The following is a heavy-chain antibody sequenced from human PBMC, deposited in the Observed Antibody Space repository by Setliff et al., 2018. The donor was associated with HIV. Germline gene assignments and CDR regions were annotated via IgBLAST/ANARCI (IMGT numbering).Heavy chain of an antibody. CDR2: IYYSGST. Sequence: SETLSLTCTVSGGSISSYYWSWIRQPPGKGLEWIGYIYYSGSTNYHPSLKSRVTVSIDTFKNQFSLKLSSVTAADTAVYYCARESAVGATTGDRGSTIDDWGQGILVTVSS. D-gene: IGHD1-26*01. CDR3: ARESAVGATTGDRGSTIDD. J-gene: IGHJ4*02. CDR1: GGSISSYY. V-gene: IGHV4-59*12.